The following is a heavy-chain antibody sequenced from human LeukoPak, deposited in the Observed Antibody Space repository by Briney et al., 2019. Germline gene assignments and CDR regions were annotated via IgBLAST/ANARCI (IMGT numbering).Heavy chain of an antibody. V-gene: IGHV5-51*01. Sequence: GESLKISCKGSGYSFTSYWIGWVRQMPGKGLEWMGTIYPGDSDTRYSLSFQGQVTISADKSISTAYVQWSSLKASDTAMYYCARWYYYRSGSYYFDSWGPGTLVTVSS. D-gene: IGHD3-10*01. CDR2: IYPGDSDT. J-gene: IGHJ4*02. CDR3: ARWYYYRSGSYYFDS. CDR1: GYSFTSYW.